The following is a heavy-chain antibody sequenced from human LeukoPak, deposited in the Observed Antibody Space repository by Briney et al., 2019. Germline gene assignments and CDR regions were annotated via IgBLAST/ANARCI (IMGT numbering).Heavy chain of an antibody. CDR1: GFTFSSYA. Sequence: GGSLRLSCAASGFTFSSYAMHWVRQAPGKGLEWVAVISYDGSNKYYADSVKGRFTISRDNSKNTLYLQMNSLRAEDTAVYYCERDEIAAADYYFDYWGQGTLVTVSS. J-gene: IGHJ4*02. CDR3: ERDEIAAADYYFDY. V-gene: IGHV3-30-3*01. D-gene: IGHD6-13*01. CDR2: ISYDGSNK.